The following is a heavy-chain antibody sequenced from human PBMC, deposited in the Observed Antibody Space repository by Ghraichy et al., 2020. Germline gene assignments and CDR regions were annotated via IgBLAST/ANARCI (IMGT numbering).Heavy chain of an antibody. Sequence: GGSLRLSCAASGFTFSSYGMHWVRQAPGKGLEWVAVIWYDGSNKYYADSVKGRFTISRDNSKNTLYLQMNSLRAEDTAVYYCARDPTYSSSSANGFDYWGQGTLVTVSS. CDR1: GFTFSSYG. J-gene: IGHJ4*02. CDR3: ARDPTYSSSSANGFDY. V-gene: IGHV3-33*01. D-gene: IGHD6-13*01. CDR2: IWYDGSNK.